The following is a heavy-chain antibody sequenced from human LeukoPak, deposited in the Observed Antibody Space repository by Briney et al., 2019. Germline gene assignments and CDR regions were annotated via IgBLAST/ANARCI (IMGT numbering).Heavy chain of an antibody. CDR1: GLIFSNYV. V-gene: IGHV3-30*18. Sequence: GGSLRLSCAASGLIFSNYVMHWVRQAPGRGLEGVAVISYDGSNEYYADSVKGRVTVSRDNSKNALFLQMNSLRPEDTAVYYCAKDASGWYPNCYGLDVWGQGTTVTVSS. CDR3: AKDASGWYPNCYGLDV. J-gene: IGHJ6*02. D-gene: IGHD6-19*01. CDR2: ISYDGSNE.